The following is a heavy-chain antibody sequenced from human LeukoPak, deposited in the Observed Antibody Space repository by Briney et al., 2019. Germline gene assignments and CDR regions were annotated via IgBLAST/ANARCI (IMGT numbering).Heavy chain of an antibody. J-gene: IGHJ4*02. Sequence: GGSRRLSCAAFGFTFSSYAMSWGRQAPGKGLEWVSTISGSGGSTYYADSVKGRFTISRANSKNTLYLQMNSLRAEDTAVYYCAKDGHGSRWGNDFDYWGQGTLVTVSS. CDR1: GFTFSSYA. V-gene: IGHV3-23*01. D-gene: IGHD6-13*01. CDR3: AKDGHGSRWGNDFDY. CDR2: ISGSGGST.